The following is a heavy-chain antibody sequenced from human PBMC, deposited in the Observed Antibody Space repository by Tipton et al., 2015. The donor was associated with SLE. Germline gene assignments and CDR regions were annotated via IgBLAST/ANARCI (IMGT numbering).Heavy chain of an antibody. D-gene: IGHD2-21*01. Sequence: TLSLTCTVSGGSISSYYWSWIRQPPGKGLEWIWYIYYSGSTNYNPSLKSRVTISLDTSKNQFSLKLSSVTAADTAVYYCARGELIGWFDPWGQGTLVTVSS. J-gene: IGHJ5*02. CDR1: GGSISSYY. CDR2: IYYSGST. CDR3: ARGELIGWFDP. V-gene: IGHV4-59*01.